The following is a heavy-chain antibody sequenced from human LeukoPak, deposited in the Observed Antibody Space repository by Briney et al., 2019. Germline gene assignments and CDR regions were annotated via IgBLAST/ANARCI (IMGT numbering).Heavy chain of an antibody. D-gene: IGHD6-13*01. CDR2: INSDGSST. CDR1: GYSFTSYW. Sequence: GESLKISCKGSGYSFTSYWMHWVRQAPGKGLVWVSRINSDGSSTSYADSVKGRFTISRDNAKNTLYLQMNSLRAEDTAVYYCARRPISSSWYLFSFAPDYWGQGTLVTVSS. V-gene: IGHV3-74*01. J-gene: IGHJ4*02. CDR3: ARRPISSSWYLFSFAPDY.